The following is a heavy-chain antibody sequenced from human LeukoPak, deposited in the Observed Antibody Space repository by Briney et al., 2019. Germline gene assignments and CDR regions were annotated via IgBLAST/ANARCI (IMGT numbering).Heavy chain of an antibody. V-gene: IGHV3-30-3*01. CDR1: GFTFSSYA. CDR2: ISYDGSNK. CDR3: ARDQSSYYDSSGYDY. D-gene: IGHD3-22*01. J-gene: IGHJ4*02. Sequence: GGSLRLSCAASGFTFSSYAMHWVRQAPGKWLEWVAVISYDGSNKYYADSVKGRFTISRDNSKNTLYLQMNSLRAEDTAVYYCARDQSSYYDSSGYDYWGQGTLVTVSS.